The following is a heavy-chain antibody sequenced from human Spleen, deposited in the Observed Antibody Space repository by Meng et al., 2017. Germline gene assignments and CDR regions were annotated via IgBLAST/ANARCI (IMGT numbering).Heavy chain of an antibody. CDR3: AKNRGHNLAASYFDY. J-gene: IGHJ4*02. Sequence: GESLKISCATSGFTFSSHWMHWVRQAPGKGLVWVSRINSDESRTDYADSVKGRFTISRDNAKNTLYLQISSMRAEDTAVYYCAKNRGHNLAASYFDYWGRGTLAT. V-gene: IGHV3-74*01. D-gene: IGHD6-25*01. CDR1: GFTFSSHW. CDR2: INSDESRT.